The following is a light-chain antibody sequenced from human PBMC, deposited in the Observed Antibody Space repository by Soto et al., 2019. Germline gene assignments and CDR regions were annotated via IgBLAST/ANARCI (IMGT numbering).Light chain of an antibody. CDR2: GAS. CDR3: QQYNSWPLT. J-gene: IGKJ1*01. CDR1: QSVSTN. V-gene: IGKV3-15*01. Sequence: EIVMTQSPATLSVTPGERATLSCRASQSVSTNLAWYQQRPGQGPRLLIYGASTRATGLPARFSGSGSGTEFTLTISSLQSEDFAVYYCQQYNSWPLTFGQGTKV.